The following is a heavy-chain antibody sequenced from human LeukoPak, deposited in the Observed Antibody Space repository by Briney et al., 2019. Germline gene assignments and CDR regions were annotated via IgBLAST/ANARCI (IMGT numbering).Heavy chain of an antibody. J-gene: IGHJ3*02. V-gene: IGHV5-51*01. CDR2: IYPGDSDT. Sequence: GESLKISCKGSGYSFTSYWIGWVRQMPGKGLEWMGIIYPGDSDTRYSPSFQGQVTISADKSISTAYLQWSSLKASDTAMYYCASGPFSYYYGSGSPRDAFDIWGQGTMVTVSS. CDR3: ASGPFSYYYGSGSPRDAFDI. CDR1: GYSFTSYW. D-gene: IGHD3-10*01.